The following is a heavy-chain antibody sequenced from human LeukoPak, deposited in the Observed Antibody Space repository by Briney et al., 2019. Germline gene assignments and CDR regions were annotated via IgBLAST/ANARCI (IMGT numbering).Heavy chain of an antibody. Sequence: GGSLRLSCAASGFTFSSYGMHWVRQAPGKGLEWVAVISYDGSNKYYADSVKGRFTISRDNSKNTPYLQMNSLRAEDTAVYYCAKDRLVVSAFDYWGQGTLVTVSS. CDR2: ISYDGSNK. V-gene: IGHV3-30*18. CDR3: AKDRLVVSAFDY. CDR1: GFTFSSYG. J-gene: IGHJ4*02. D-gene: IGHD3-22*01.